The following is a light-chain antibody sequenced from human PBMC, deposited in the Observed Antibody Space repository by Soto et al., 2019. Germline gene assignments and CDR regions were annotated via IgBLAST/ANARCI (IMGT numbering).Light chain of an antibody. CDR2: DNN. CDR1: SSNIGPGYD. J-gene: IGLJ2*01. V-gene: IGLV1-40*01. CDR3: QSYDSSLSVVV. Sequence: QSVLTQPPSVSGAPGQRVTISCTGASSNIGPGYDVHWYQHLPETAPKLLIYDNNNRPSGVPDRFSGSKSGTSASLAISGLQAEDEADYYCQSYDSSLSVVVFGGGTKLTVL.